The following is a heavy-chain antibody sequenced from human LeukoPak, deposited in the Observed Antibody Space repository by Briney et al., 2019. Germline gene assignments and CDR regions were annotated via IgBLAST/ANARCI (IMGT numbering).Heavy chain of an antibody. V-gene: IGHV3-30*04. Sequence: GGSLRLSCAASGFTFSSYAMHWVRQAPGKGLEWVAVISYDGSNKYYADSVKGRFTISRDNSKNTLYLQMNSLRAEDTAVHYCARASPNYDILTGYYGYWGQGTLVTVSS. CDR1: GFTFSSYA. J-gene: IGHJ4*02. D-gene: IGHD3-9*01. CDR2: ISYDGSNK. CDR3: ARASPNYDILTGYYGY.